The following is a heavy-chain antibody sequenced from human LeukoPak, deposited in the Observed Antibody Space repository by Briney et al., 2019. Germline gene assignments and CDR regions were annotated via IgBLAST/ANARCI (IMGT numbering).Heavy chain of an antibody. J-gene: IGHJ4*02. D-gene: IGHD6-19*01. V-gene: IGHV3-23*01. CDR1: GFTFSTYA. CDR2: ISGSGGST. Sequence: GGSLRLSCAASGFTFSTYAMSWVRLAPGKGLEWVSAISGSGGSTYYADSVKGRFTISRDNSKNTLYLQMNSLRAEDTAVYYCAKVKSSGWSYFDDWGQGTLVTVSS. CDR3: AKVKSSGWSYFDD.